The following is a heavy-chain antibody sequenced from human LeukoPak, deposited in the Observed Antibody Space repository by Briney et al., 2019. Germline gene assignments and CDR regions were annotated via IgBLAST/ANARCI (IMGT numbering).Heavy chain of an antibody. CDR1: GYTFTGYY. J-gene: IGHJ4*02. CDR2: INPNSGGT. V-gene: IGHV1-2*02. CDR3: ARLLGVDTAMVTQEAVDY. Sequence: ASVKVSCKASGYTFTGYYMHWVRQAPGQGLEWMGWINPNSGGTNYAQKFRGRVTMTRDTSISTAYMELSRLRSDDTAVYYCARLLGVDTAMVTQEAVDYWGQGTLVTVSS. D-gene: IGHD5-18*01.